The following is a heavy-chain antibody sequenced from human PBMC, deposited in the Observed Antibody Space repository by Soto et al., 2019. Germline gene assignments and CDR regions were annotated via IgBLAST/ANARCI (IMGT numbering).Heavy chain of an antibody. V-gene: IGHV3-9*01. CDR1: GFRFDDYV. D-gene: IGHD3-22*01. CDR3: VKANSSEGLYYFDS. Sequence: PGGSLRLSCAASGFRFDDYVMHWVRQVPGKGLEWVAGISWNRGSRGYADSVKGRLTISRDNAKNSLYLQMNSLRAEDTALYYCVKANSSEGLYYFDSWGQGTLVTVSS. J-gene: IGHJ4*02. CDR2: ISWNRGSR.